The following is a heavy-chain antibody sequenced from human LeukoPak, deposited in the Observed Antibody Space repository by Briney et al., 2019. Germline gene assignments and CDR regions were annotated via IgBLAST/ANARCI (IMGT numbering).Heavy chain of an antibody. CDR3: AREPIPEYQLYYYGMDV. V-gene: IGHV3-53*01. Sequence: SGGSLRLSCAASGFTVSSNYMSWVRQAPGKGLEWVSVIYSGGSTYYADSVKGRFTISRDNSKNTLYLQMNSLKAEDTAVYYCAREPIPEYQLYYYGMDVWGQGTTVTVSS. CDR2: IYSGGST. CDR1: GFTVSSNY. D-gene: IGHD2-2*01. J-gene: IGHJ6*02.